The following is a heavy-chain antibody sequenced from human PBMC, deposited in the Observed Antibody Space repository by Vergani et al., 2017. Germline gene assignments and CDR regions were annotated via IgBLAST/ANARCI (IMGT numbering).Heavy chain of an antibody. J-gene: IGHJ6*02. CDR3: ATDHGTSDCSGGSCYSGYYGMDV. D-gene: IGHD2-15*01. V-gene: IGHV3-9*01. CDR2: SSWNSGSI. Sequence: EVQLLESGGGLVQPGRSLRLSCAASGFTFDDYAMHWVRQAPGKGLEWVSGSSWNSGSIGYADSVKGRFTISRDNAKNSLYLQMNSLRAEHTAMYYCATDHGTSDCSGGSCYSGYYGMDVWGQGTTVTVSS. CDR1: GFTFDDYA.